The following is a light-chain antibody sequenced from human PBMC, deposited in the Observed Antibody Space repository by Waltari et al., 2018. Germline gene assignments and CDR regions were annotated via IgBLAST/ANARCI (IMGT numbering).Light chain of an antibody. V-gene: IGKV1-9*01. CDR3: QHVHTCPLYS. CDR2: GAS. Sequence: IHLTQSPSSMSASIGDSVPITCRASQDISRYLAWYQQKPGEAPTLLINGASTLRSRIPSRFSGSGSGTEFTLTISSLEPQDFATYYCQHVHTCPLYSFGQGTKVEMK. J-gene: IGKJ2*03. CDR1: QDISRY.